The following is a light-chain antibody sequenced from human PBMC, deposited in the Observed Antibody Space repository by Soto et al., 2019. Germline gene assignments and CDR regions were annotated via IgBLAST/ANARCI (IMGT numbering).Light chain of an antibody. CDR1: KSVSSW. J-gene: IGKJ5*01. CDR3: QQRSNCSNT. CDR2: HAS. V-gene: IGKV1-5*01. Sequence: DIQVTQSPPTLSSSPGDRVTITCRASKSVSSWLAWYQQKPGRTPRLLIYHASNRETGVPARFIGSGSGTDFTLTISSLEPEDFAVYYCQQRSNCSNTFGQGTRLEIK.